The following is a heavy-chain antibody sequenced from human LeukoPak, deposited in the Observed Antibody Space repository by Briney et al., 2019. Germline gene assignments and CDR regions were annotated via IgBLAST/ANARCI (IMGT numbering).Heavy chain of an antibody. D-gene: IGHD1-26*01. CDR2: IKGDESAR. CDR1: GFTFTTYW. V-gene: IGHV3-7*01. Sequence: PGGSLRLSCAASGFTFTTYWMAWVRQAPGKGLEWVANIKGDESARHQADSVKGRFTISRDNTQNSVYLQMSSLRGEDTAVYYCASGGATYNNWGRGTLVTVSS. CDR3: ASGGATYNN. J-gene: IGHJ4*02.